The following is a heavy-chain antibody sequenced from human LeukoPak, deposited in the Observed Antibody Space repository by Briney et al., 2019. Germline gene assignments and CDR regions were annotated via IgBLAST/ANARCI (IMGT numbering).Heavy chain of an antibody. CDR3: VRDRSREGTYGSGSYFPGWFDP. CDR2: FYYGGST. D-gene: IGHD3-10*01. Sequence: SETLPLTCTVSGGSISGSSHYWAWIRQPPGKGLEWIGHFYYGGSTYYNPSLKSRVTISVDTSKNQFSVKLTSVTAADTAVYYCVRDRSREGTYGSGSYFPGWFDPWGQGTLVTVSS. CDR1: GGSISGSSHY. V-gene: IGHV4-39*07. J-gene: IGHJ5*02.